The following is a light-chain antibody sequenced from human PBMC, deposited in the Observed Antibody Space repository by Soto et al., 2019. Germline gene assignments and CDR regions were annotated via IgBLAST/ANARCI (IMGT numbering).Light chain of an antibody. Sequence: QSALTHPATASGAPGQSITISCTGTSSDVGSYNLVSWNQQHQGKAPKLMIYEVSKRPSGVSNRFSGSKSGNTASLTIFGLQSEFEVVYYCCAYAGGINSSYVCGSGTMGSV. J-gene: IGLJ1*01. CDR3: CAYAGGINSSYV. CDR2: EVS. CDR1: SSDVGSYNL. V-gene: IGLV2-23*02.